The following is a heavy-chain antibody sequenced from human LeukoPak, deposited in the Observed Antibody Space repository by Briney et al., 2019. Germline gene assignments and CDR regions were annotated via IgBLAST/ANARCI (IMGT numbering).Heavy chain of an antibody. J-gene: IGHJ5*02. CDR3: ARDSIVVVPAAIRFGWFDP. CDR2: INPSGGST. D-gene: IGHD2-2*02. V-gene: IGHV1-46*01. Sequence: ASVKVSCKASGYIFTDYYMHWVRQAPGQGLEWMGIINPSGGSTSYAQKFQGRVTMTRDTSTSTVYMELSSLRSEDTAVYYCARDSIVVVPAAIRFGWFDPWGQGTLVTVSS. CDR1: GYIFTDYY.